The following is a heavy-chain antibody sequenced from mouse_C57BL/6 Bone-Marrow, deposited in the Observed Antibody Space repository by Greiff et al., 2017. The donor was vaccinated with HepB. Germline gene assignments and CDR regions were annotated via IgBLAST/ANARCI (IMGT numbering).Heavy chain of an antibody. J-gene: IGHJ2*01. CDR1: GFTFSSYG. CDR3: ARGVRRGGSYYFDY. Sequence: EVMLVESGGDLVKPGGSLKLSCAASGFTFSSYGMSWVRQTPDKRLEWVATISSGGSYTYYPDSVKGRFTISGDNAKNTLYLQMSSLKSEDTAMYYCARGVRRGGSYYFDYWGQGTTLTVSS. V-gene: IGHV5-6*01. D-gene: IGHD2-14*01. CDR2: ISSGGSYT.